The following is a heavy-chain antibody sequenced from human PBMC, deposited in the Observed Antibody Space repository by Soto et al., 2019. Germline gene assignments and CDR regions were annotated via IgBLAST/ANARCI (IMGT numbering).Heavy chain of an antibody. CDR2: IYPGDHET. J-gene: IGHJ4*02. CDR3: ARSPRSSPYFDY. Sequence: PGESLKISCQSSGYTFSNFWIGWVGQLPGKGLEWMGIIYPGDHETRYSPSFHGKVTISADRSINTAYLQWNSLEASDTAFYFCARSPRSSPYFDYWGQGALVTVSS. CDR1: GYTFSNFW. V-gene: IGHV5-51*01. D-gene: IGHD6-13*01.